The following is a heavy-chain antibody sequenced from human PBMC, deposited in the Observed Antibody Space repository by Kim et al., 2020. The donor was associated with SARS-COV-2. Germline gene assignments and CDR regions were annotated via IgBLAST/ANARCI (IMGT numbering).Heavy chain of an antibody. V-gene: IGHV4-39*01. D-gene: IGHD4-17*01. J-gene: IGHJ4*02. Sequence: SETLSLTCTVSGGSISGNSYYWGWIRQPPGKGLEWIGSIHYSGSSFYNPSLKFRVTISVDTSKNQFSLKVSSVTAADTAVYYCARHQEVYGDHPFHYWGQGALVTAAS. CDR1: GGSISGNSYY. CDR3: ARHQEVYGDHPFHY. CDR2: IHYSGSS.